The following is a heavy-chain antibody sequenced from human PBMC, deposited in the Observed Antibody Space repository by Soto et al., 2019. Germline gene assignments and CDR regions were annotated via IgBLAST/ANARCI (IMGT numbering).Heavy chain of an antibody. J-gene: IGHJ5*01. CDR2: TYYRSKWET. V-gene: IGHV6-1*01. CDR3: XRXIGNSWLDS. Sequence: QVQLQQSGPGLVKPSQTLSLTCAISGDSVSTNTATWDWIRQSPSRGLEWLGRTYYRSKWETDYAVXXXXXXXXXXXXXXXXXXXXXXXXXXXXXXVXXXXRXIGNSWLDSWGQGTLVTVSS. CDR1: GDSVSTNTAT.